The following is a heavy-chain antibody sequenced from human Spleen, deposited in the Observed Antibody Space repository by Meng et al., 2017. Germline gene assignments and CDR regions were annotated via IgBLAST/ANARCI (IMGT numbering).Heavy chain of an antibody. V-gene: IGHV3-48*03. D-gene: IGHD3-16*01. CDR1: GFTFSSFE. Sequence: GESLKISCVASGFTFSSFEMNWVRQAPGKGLEWISYINRVGNTKFYADSVKGRFTVSRDNANNSLYMEMNNLTADDTAVYYCAREGGDAFPDYWGQGTLVTVSS. J-gene: IGHJ4*02. CDR2: INRVGNTK. CDR3: AREGGDAFPDY.